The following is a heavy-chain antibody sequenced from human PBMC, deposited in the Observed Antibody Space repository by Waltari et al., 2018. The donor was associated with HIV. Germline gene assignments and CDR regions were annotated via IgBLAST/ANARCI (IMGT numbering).Heavy chain of an antibody. Sequence: QVPLVESGGGVVQPGRSLRLSCAASVLTLSTYGIHWVRKAPGKGIEWGAGIWYDGSNKYYADSGKGRLTISRDNSKNTVYLQINRLRAEDTAVYYCAREGHYYGSGRFGGDYWGQGTLVTVSS. CDR1: VLTLSTYG. V-gene: IGHV3-33*01. CDR2: IWYDGSNK. CDR3: AREGHYYGSGRFGGDY. J-gene: IGHJ4*02. D-gene: IGHD3-10*01.